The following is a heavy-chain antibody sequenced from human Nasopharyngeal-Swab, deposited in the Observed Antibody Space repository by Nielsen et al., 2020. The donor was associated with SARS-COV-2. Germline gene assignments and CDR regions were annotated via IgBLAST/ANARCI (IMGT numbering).Heavy chain of an antibody. D-gene: IGHD1-26*01. CDR3: AKGGIVGATSTGDY. CDR2: ISGSGGST. V-gene: IGHV3-23*01. Sequence: GESLKISCAASGFTFSSYAMSWVRQAPGKELEWVSAISGSGGSTYYADSVKGRFTISRDNSKNTLYLQMNSLRAEDTAVYYCAKGGIVGATSTGDYWGQGTLVTVSS. CDR1: GFTFSSYA. J-gene: IGHJ4*02.